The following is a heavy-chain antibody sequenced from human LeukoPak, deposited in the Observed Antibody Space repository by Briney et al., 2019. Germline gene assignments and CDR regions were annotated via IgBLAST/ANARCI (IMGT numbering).Heavy chain of an antibody. J-gene: IGHJ6*03. CDR3: ARGMTEEYSRSRDYGDLYYYMDV. D-gene: IGHD4/OR15-4a*01. V-gene: IGHV3-7*01. CDR1: GFTFSRYW. CDR2: IKQDGSEK. Sequence: GGSLTLSCAASGFTFSRYWMSWVRQAPGKGLEWVANIKQDGSEKYYVDSMKGRFTISRDNAKNSLYLQMNSLRAEDTAVYSCARGMTEEYSRSRDYGDLYYYMDVWGKGTTVTVSS.